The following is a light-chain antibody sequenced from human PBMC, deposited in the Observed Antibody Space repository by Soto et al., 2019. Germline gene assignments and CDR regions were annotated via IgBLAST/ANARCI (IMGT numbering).Light chain of an antibody. J-gene: IGLJ1*01. V-gene: IGLV2-23*02. CDR3: CSYAGSSTLYV. Sequence: QAVVTQPASVSGSPGQSITISCTGTSSDVGSYNLVSWYQQHPGKAPKLMIYEVSKRPSGFSNRFSGSKSGNTASLTISGLQAEDEADYYCCSYAGSSTLYVFGTGTKLTVL. CDR1: SSDVGSYNL. CDR2: EVS.